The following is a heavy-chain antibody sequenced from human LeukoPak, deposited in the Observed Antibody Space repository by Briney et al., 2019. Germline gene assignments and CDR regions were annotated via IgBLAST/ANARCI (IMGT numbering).Heavy chain of an antibody. CDR2: IIPIFGTA. CDR1: GGTFISYA. Sequence: GASVKVSSKASGGTFISYAISWVRQAPGQGLEWMGGIIPIFGTANYAQKFQGRVTITTDESTSTAYMELSSLRSEDTAVYYCARAKMATSNFDYWGQGTLVTVSS. J-gene: IGHJ4*02. CDR3: ARAKMATSNFDY. V-gene: IGHV1-69*05. D-gene: IGHD5-24*01.